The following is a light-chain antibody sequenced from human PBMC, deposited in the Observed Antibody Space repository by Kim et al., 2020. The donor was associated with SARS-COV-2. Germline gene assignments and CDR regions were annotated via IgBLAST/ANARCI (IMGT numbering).Light chain of an antibody. J-gene: IGLJ2*01. Sequence: APGKTARITCGGNSTGDVHVHWYQQKQGQTPAVVIQYDSERPSGIPERFSGSNSGNTATLTISRVEAGDEADYYCQVWDSINDHVIIGGGTKLTVL. CDR1: STGDVH. CDR2: YDS. CDR3: QVWDSINDHVI. V-gene: IGLV3-21*04.